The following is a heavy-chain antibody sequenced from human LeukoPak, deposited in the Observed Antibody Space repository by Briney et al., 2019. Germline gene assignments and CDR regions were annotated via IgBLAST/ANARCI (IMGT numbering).Heavy chain of an antibody. CDR1: GFTFSDYY. CDR3: ARDAASNDYADSSLGY. V-gene: IGHV3-11*01. J-gene: IGHJ4*02. Sequence: GGSLRLSCAASGFTFSDYYMNWIRQAPGKGLEWVSYISSSGSTIYYADSVKGRFTISRDNAKNSLYLQMNSLRAEDTAVYYCARDAASNDYADSSLGYWGQGTLVTVSS. D-gene: IGHD4-17*01. CDR2: ISSSGSTI.